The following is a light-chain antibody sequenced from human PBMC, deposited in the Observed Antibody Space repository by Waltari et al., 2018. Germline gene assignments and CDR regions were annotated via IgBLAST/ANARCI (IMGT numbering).Light chain of an antibody. CDR3: QQYYSTPPT. V-gene: IGKV4-1*01. J-gene: IGKJ4*01. CDR2: WAS. Sequence: DIVMTQSPDSLAVSLGERATINCKSSQSLYSSNNKNYLAWYQQKPGQPPKLLIYWASTRESGVPDRVSGSGSGTDFTLSISSLQAEDVAVYYCQQYYSTPPTFGGGTKVEIK. CDR1: QSLYSSNNKNY.